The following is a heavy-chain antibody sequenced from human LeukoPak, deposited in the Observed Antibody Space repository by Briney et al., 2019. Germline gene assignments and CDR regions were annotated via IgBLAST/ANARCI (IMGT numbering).Heavy chain of an antibody. CDR2: TSYSGST. Sequence: PSETLSLTCTVSGASISSYYWTWIRQPPGKGLEWIGYTSYSGSTNYNPSLKSRVTISVDTSKNQFSLKLTSVTAADTAVYYCASISSGRWGQGTLVTVSS. CDR3: ASISSGR. CDR1: GASISSYY. J-gene: IGHJ4*02. D-gene: IGHD3-10*01. V-gene: IGHV4-59*01.